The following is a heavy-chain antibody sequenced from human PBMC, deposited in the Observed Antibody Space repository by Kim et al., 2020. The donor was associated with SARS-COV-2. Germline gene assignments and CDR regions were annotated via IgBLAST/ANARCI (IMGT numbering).Heavy chain of an antibody. CDR1: GFTFSAFW. V-gene: IGHV3-7*03. D-gene: IGHD1-1*01. CDR2: IKQDGREK. J-gene: IGHJ4*02. CDR3: ARTPGTQRYFDY. Sequence: GGSLRLSCAASGFTFSAFWMSWVRHVPGKGLEWVANIKQDGREKFYVDSVKGRFTISRDNAKNSLYLQMSSLSAEDTAIYYCARTPGTQRYFDYWGRGTLVTVSS.